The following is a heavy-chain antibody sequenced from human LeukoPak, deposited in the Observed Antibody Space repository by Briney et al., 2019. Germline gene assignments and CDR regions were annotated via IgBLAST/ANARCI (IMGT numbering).Heavy chain of an antibody. CDR1: GYTFTSYG. J-gene: IGHJ4*02. CDR3: ARDSSLGGSYQRWFDY. CDR2: ISAYNGNT. Sequence: ASVKVSCKASGYTFTSYGISRVRQAPGQGLEWMGWISAYNGNTNYAQKLQGRVTMTTDTSTSTAYTELRSLRSDDTAVYYCARDSSLGGSYQRWFDYWGQGTLVTVSS. D-gene: IGHD1-26*01. V-gene: IGHV1-18*01.